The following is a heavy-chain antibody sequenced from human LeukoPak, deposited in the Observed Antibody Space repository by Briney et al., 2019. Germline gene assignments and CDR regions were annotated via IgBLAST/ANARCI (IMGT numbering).Heavy chain of an antibody. V-gene: IGHV4-59*01. CDR1: GGSISSYY. Sequence: PSETLSLTCTVSGGSISSYYWSWIRQPPGNGLEWIGYIYYSGSTNYNPSLKSRVTISVDTSKNQFSLKLSSVTAADTAVYYCARALQYACGYSGYAEPVKNWFDPWGQGTLVTVSS. CDR2: IYYSGST. D-gene: IGHD5-12*01. J-gene: IGHJ5*02. CDR3: ARALQYACGYSGYAEPVKNWFDP.